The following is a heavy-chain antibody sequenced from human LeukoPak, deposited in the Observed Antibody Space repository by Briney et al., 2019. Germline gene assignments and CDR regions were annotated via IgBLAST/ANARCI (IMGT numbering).Heavy chain of an antibody. J-gene: IGHJ4*02. V-gene: IGHV4-59*01. D-gene: IGHD6-19*01. CDR1: GGSISSYY. CDR2: IYYSGST. Sequence: SETLSLTCTVSGGSISSYYWSWIRQPPGKGLEWIGYIYYSGSTNYNPSLKSRVTISVDTSKNQFSLKLSAVTAADTAVYYCARDSSGWYDYWGQGTLVTVSS. CDR3: ARDSSGWYDY.